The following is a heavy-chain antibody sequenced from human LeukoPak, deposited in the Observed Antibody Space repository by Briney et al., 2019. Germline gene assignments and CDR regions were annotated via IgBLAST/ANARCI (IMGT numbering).Heavy chain of an antibody. CDR2: IYYSGST. Sequence: SETLSLTCTVSGGSISNTLYYWAWIRQPPGKGLEWIGSIYYSGSTFDNPSLKSRVTISVDTSKNQFSLKLSSVTAADTAVYYCARHRSGWLQSSFDYWGQGTLVTVSS. CDR3: ARHRSGWLQSSFDY. CDR1: GGSISNTLYY. J-gene: IGHJ4*02. V-gene: IGHV4-39*01. D-gene: IGHD5-24*01.